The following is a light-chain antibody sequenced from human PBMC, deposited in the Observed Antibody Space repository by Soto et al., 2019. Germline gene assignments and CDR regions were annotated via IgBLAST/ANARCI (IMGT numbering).Light chain of an antibody. Sequence: DIHMAQSPSTLSASIGDRVSITCRASQNINNWIAWYQQKPGEAPNFLIYDASTLESGVPSRFSGSGVGTQFSLTGIVLRPNDIGSSHCQTRRTLGQVTHVDSK. CDR2: DAS. V-gene: IGKV1-5*01. CDR1: QNINNW. J-gene: IGKJ1*01. CDR3: QTRRT.